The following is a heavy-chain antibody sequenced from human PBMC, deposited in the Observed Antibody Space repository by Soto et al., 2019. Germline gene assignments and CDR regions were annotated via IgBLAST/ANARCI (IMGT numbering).Heavy chain of an antibody. V-gene: IGHV3-23*01. J-gene: IGHJ4*02. D-gene: IGHD5-18*01. Sequence: PGGSLRLSCAASGFTFGSYAMSWVRQAPGKGLEWVSTIDKTGVSTYYADSVKGRFTISRDNSKQTLYLQMISLRAEDTAVYYCAKGGYTFDFLFDSWGQGTLVTVSS. CDR2: IDKTGVST. CDR3: AKGGYTFDFLFDS. CDR1: GFTFGSYA.